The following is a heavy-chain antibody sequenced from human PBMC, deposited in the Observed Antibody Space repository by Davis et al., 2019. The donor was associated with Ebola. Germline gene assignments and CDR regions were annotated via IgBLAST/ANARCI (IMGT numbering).Heavy chain of an antibody. CDR2: ISWNSGSI. J-gene: IGHJ4*02. Sequence: GGSLRLSCAASGFTFDDYAMHWVRQAPGKGLEWVSGISWNSGSIGYADSVKGRFTISRDNAKNTLYLQMNSLRPEDTAVYYCARDSDDYCFDYWGQGTLVTVSS. D-gene: IGHD2-21*02. CDR1: GFTFDDYA. CDR3: ARDSDDYCFDY. V-gene: IGHV3-9*01.